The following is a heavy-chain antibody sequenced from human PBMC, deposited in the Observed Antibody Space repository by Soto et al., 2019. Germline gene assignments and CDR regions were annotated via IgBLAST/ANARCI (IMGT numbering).Heavy chain of an antibody. V-gene: IGHV6-1*01. CDR2: TYYRSKWYN. D-gene: IGHD1-7*01. J-gene: IGHJ6*02. CDR3: ARGRPYNWNYVGHDYYYGMDV. CDR1: GDSVSSNSAA. Sequence: KQSQTLSLTCAISGDSVSSNSAAWNWIRQSPSGGLEWLGRTYYRSKWYNDYAVSVKSRITINPDTSKNQFSLQLNSVTPEDTAVYYCARGRPYNWNYVGHDYYYGMDVWGQGTTVTVSS.